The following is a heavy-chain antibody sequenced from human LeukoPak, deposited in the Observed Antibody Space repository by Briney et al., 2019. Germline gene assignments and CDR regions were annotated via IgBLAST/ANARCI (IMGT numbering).Heavy chain of an antibody. V-gene: IGHV1-69*13. D-gene: IGHD4-17*01. Sequence: SVKVSCKASGGTFSSYGISWVRQAPGQGLEWMGTILPIFNSTNYAQKFQDRVTVTADESTGTVYMEVNSPRSDDTAVYYCARVKGASDNYGDDYWGQGTLVTVSS. J-gene: IGHJ4*02. CDR3: ARVKGASDNYGDDY. CDR2: ILPIFNST. CDR1: GGTFSSYG.